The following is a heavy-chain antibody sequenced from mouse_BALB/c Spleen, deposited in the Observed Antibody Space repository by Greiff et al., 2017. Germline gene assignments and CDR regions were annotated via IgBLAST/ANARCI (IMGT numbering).Heavy chain of an antibody. CDR3: ARVFTMVKGFAY. CDR1: GFTFSSYA. D-gene: IGHD2-1*01. V-gene: IGHV5-9-4*01. CDR2: ISSGGSYT. Sequence: EVMLVESGGGLVKPGGSLKLSCAASGFTFSSYAMSWVRQSPEKRLEWVAEISSGGSYTYYPDTVTGRFTISRDNAKNTLYLEMSSLRSEDTAMYYCARVFTMVKGFAYWGQGTLVTVSA. J-gene: IGHJ3*01.